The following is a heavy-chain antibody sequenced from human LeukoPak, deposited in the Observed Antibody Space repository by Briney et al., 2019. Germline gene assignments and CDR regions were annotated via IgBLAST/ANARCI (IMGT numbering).Heavy chain of an antibody. Sequence: GGSLRLSCAASGFSFSSYWMHWVRQAPGEGLVWVSRISNDGTTTIYADSVKGRFTISRDNAKSMVYLEMNSLRVDDTAVYYCTRRVDASRWYDPWGQGTLVTV. CDR3: TRRVDASRWYDP. CDR2: ISNDGTTT. V-gene: IGHV3-74*01. D-gene: IGHD2-15*01. CDR1: GFSFSSYW. J-gene: IGHJ5*02.